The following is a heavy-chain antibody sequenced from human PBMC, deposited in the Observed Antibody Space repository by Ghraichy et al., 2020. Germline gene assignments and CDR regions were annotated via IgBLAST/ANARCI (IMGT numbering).Heavy chain of an antibody. Sequence: GESLNISCAASGFTFSSYWMSWVRQAPGKGLEWVANIKQDGSEKYYVDSVKGRFTISRDNAKNSLYLQMNSLRAEDTAVYYCARDPPLDILTGVGAFDIWGQGTMVTVSS. CDR3: ARDPPLDILTGVGAFDI. CDR1: GFTFSSYW. CDR2: IKQDGSEK. V-gene: IGHV3-7*03. D-gene: IGHD3-9*01. J-gene: IGHJ3*02.